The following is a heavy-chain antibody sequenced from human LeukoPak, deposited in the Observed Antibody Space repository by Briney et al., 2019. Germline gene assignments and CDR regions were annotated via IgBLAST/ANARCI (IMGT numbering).Heavy chain of an antibody. J-gene: IGHJ6*03. CDR3: ARDHGFYYYYMDV. CDR2: ISWNSGSI. V-gene: IGHV3-9*01. Sequence: GGSLRLSCSASGFSFRDFAVHWVRQVPGKGLEWVSGISWNSGSIGYADSVRGRFTISRDNAKNTLYLQMNSLRTEDTAVYYCARDHGFYYYYMDVWGKGTTVTVSS. D-gene: IGHD5-24*01. CDR1: GFSFRDFA.